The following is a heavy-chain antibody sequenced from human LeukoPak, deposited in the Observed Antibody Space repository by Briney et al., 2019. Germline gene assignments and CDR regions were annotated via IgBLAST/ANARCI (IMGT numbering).Heavy chain of an antibody. J-gene: IGHJ5*02. Sequence: SETLSLTCTVSGGSISSSSYYWGWIRQPPGKGLEWIGSIYYSGSTYYNPSLKSRVTISVDTSKNQFSLKLSSVAAADTAVYYCARGATYYDILTGYYPGWFDPWGQGTLVTVSS. CDR1: GGSISSSSYY. D-gene: IGHD3-9*01. V-gene: IGHV4-39*07. CDR3: ARGATYYDILTGYYPGWFDP. CDR2: IYYSGST.